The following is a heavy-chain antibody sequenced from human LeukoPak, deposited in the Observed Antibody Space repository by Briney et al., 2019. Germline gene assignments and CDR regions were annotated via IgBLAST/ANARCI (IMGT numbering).Heavy chain of an antibody. CDR3: ARGPMVRLPVYAIDNWFDP. D-gene: IGHD2-8*01. V-gene: IGHV4-59*01. CDR1: GGSISSYY. CDR2: IYYSGST. Sequence: SETLSLTCTVSGGSISSYYWSWLRQPPGKGLEWIGYIYYSGSTNYNPSLKSRVTISVDTSKNQFSLKLSSVTAADTAVYYCARGPMVRLPVYAIDNWFDPWGQGTLVTVSS. J-gene: IGHJ5*02.